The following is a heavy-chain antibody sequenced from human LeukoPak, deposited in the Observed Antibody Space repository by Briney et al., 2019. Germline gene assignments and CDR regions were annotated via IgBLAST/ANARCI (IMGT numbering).Heavy chain of an antibody. Sequence: GGSLTLSCAASGFTLTTYAMTWVRQAPGKGLEWVSAISGDGTTTYYAGSVRGRFTVSKDNSKNTLYLQMNSLRAEDTALYYCAKGSSTTCPCYRDYWGQGTLVTVSS. V-gene: IGHV3-23*01. D-gene: IGHD2-2*01. CDR3: AKGSSTTCPCYRDY. J-gene: IGHJ4*02. CDR1: GFTLTTYA. CDR2: ISGDGTTT.